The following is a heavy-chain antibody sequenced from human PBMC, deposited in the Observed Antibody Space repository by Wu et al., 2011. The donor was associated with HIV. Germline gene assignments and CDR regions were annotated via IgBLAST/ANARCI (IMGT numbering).Heavy chain of an antibody. CDR3: ARDSGGTYYYDSSGYSGYYMDV. V-gene: IGHV1-8*03. CDR2: MNPNTGDT. Sequence: QVQLVQSGAEVKKPGSSVKVSCKASGYTFTSYGISWVRQATGQGLEWMGWMNPNTGDTGYAQKFQGRVTITADKSTSTAYMELSSLRSEDTAVYYCARDSGGTYYYDSSGYSGYYMDVWGKGTTVTVSS. CDR1: GYTFTSYG. J-gene: IGHJ6*03. D-gene: IGHD3-22*01.